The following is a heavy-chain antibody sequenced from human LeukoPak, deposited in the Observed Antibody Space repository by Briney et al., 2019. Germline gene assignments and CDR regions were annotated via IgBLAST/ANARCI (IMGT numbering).Heavy chain of an antibody. D-gene: IGHD3-9*01. J-gene: IGHJ5*02. CDR1: GGSVSSGSYY. CDR3: AREADWPIQQEGYITNNWFDP. CDR2: IYYSGST. V-gene: IGHV4-61*01. Sequence: SETLSLTCTVSGGSVSSGSYYWSWIRQPPGKGLEWIGYIYYSGSTNYNPSLKSRVTISVDTSKNQFSLKLSSVTAADTAVYYCAREADWPIQQEGYITNNWFDPWGQGTLVTVSS.